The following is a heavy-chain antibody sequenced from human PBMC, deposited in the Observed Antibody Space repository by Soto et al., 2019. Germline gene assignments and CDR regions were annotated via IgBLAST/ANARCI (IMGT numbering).Heavy chain of an antibody. CDR3: ATSLGYSGYDDAFDI. CDR2: FDPEDGER. CDR1: GYTLSDLS. V-gene: IGHV1-24*01. D-gene: IGHD5-12*01. J-gene: IGHJ3*02. Sequence: ASVKVSCKVSGYTLSDLSMHWVRQAPGIGLEWMGGFDPEDGERIHALKFLGRVTTTEDTSTDTAYMELSSLTSEDTAVYYCATSLGYSGYDDAFDIWGQGTMVTVSS.